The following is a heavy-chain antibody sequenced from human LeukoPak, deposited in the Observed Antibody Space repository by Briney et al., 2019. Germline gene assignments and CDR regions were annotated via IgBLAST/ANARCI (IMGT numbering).Heavy chain of an antibody. CDR1: GFTFDDYD. V-gene: IGHV3-9*01. CDR3: AKDISDIMVRGVGDYFDY. Sequence: SGGSLRLSCAASGFTFDDYDMHWVRQAPGKGLEWVSYISWNSDSIGYSVSVKRLFTISRDNAKNSLYRQMNSLRVEDSGLYLFAKDISDIMVRGVGDYFDYWGKGTLVTVSS. J-gene: IGHJ4*02. D-gene: IGHD3-10*01. CDR2: ISWNSDSI.